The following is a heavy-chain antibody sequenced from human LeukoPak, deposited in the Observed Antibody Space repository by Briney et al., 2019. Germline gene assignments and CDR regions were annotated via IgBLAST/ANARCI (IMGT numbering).Heavy chain of an antibody. J-gene: IGHJ4*02. CDR3: ARTREQWQVLDY. CDR2: ISSSSYI. Sequence: GGSLRLSCAASGFTFSSYSMNWVRQAPGKGLEWVSSISSSSYIYYADSVKGRFTISRDNSRNMVYLQMNSLRAEDTAVYYCARTREQWQVLDYWGQGTLVTVSS. V-gene: IGHV3-21*01. CDR1: GFTFSSYS. D-gene: IGHD6-19*01.